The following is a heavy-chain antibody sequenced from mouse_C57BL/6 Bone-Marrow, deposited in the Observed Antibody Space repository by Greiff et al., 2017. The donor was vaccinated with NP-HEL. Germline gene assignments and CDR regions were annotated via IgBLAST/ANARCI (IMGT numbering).Heavy chain of an antibody. CDR3: ARWDYYGYYYAMDY. Sequence: VKLQESGAELVKPGASVKMSCKASGYTFTSYWITWVKQRPGQGLEWIGDIYPGSGSTNYNEKFKSKATLTVDTSSSTAYMQLSSLTSEDSAVYYCARWDYYGYYYAMDYWGQGTSVTVSS. J-gene: IGHJ4*01. CDR2: IYPGSGST. V-gene: IGHV1-55*01. CDR1: GYTFTSYW. D-gene: IGHD1-1*01.